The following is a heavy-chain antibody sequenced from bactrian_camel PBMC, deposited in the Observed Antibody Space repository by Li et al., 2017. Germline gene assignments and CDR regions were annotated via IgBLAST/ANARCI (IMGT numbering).Heavy chain of an antibody. CDR1: GGSWSTLY. Sequence: VQLVESGRGLVQPGGSLRLSCRASGGSWSTLYLGWVRQTPGKELQWVASIYNDSSNAHYLDSVKDRFTISRDNLKGMVCLQMNSLQSEDTAQYYCATGGSWFGYWGQGTQVTVS. CDR2: IYNDSSNA. D-gene: IGHD2*01. V-gene: IGHV3-2*01. CDR3: ATGGSWFGY. J-gene: IGHJ4*01.